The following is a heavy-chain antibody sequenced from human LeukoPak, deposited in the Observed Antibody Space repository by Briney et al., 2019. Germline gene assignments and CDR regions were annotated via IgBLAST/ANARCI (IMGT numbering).Heavy chain of an antibody. J-gene: IGHJ5*02. V-gene: IGHV3-33*01. CDR3: ARDRVKLEAYCGGDCYPNWFDP. D-gene: IGHD2-21*02. CDR1: GFTFNSYG. CDR2: IWDGGSYK. Sequence: GGSLRLSCAASGFTFNSYGMHWVRQAPGMGLEWVAVIWDGGSYKFYADSVKGRFTISRDNSKNTLYLQMNSLRAEDTAVYYCARDRVKLEAYCGGDCYPNWFDPWGQGTLVTVSS.